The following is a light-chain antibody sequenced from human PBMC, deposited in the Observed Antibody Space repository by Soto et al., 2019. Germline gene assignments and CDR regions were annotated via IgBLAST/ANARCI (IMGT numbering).Light chain of an antibody. CDR2: GES. V-gene: IGKV3-20*01. Sequence: PGERATLSCRASQSVSSYLAWYQQKPGQAPRILIYGESSRATGIPDRLSGSGSGTDFILTISRLEPEDFAVYYCQQYGSSPGTXGQGTKVDIK. J-gene: IGKJ1*01. CDR3: QQYGSSPGT. CDR1: QSVSSY.